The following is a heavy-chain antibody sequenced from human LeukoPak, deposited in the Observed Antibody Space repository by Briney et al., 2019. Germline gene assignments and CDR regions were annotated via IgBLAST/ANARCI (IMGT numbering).Heavy chain of an antibody. J-gene: IGHJ5*02. CDR2: IYYSVST. CDR1: GDSVASGGYY. D-gene: IGHD3-10*01. Sequence: SETLSLTCTVSGDSVASGGYYWNWIRQPPGKGLEWIGYIYYSVSTNYNLSLKSRVTISLDTSENQFSLKLTSVTAADTAVYYCARGGRGRNWFDPWGQGTLVIVSS. V-gene: IGHV4-61*08. CDR3: ARGGRGRNWFDP.